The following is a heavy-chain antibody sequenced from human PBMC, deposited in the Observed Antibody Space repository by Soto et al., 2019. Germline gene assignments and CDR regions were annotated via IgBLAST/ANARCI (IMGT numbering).Heavy chain of an antibody. V-gene: IGHV1-18*01. J-gene: IGHJ4*02. CDR1: GYTFTDYG. CDR2: ISGYNGNT. Sequence: ASVKVSCKASGYTFTDYGISWVRQAPGQGLEWMGWISGYNGNTDYAQNFQGRVTMTTDTSTSTAYMELRGLRSDDTAIFFCARDSGNLGVWGYFFDYWGQGTLVTVSS. D-gene: IGHD7-27*01. CDR3: ARDSGNLGVWGYFFDY.